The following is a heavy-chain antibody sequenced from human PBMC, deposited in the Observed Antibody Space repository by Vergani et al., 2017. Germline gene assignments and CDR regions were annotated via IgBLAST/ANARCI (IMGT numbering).Heavy chain of an antibody. CDR3: GRVVVGSSWYGGAFDI. V-gene: IGHV4-59*01. J-gene: IGHJ3*02. CDR1: GDSISRYY. CDR2: IYYSGST. D-gene: IGHD6-13*01. Sequence: QVQLQESGPGLVKPSETLSLTCTVSGDSISRYYWNWIRQPPGKGLEWIGYIYYSGSTDYNPSLKSRVTISVDTSKSQFSRKLNSVTAADTAVYYCGRVVVGSSWYGGAFDIWGQGTMVTVSS.